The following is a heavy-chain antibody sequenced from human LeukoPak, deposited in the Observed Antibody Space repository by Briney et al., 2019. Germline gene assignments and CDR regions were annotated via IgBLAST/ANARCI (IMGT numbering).Heavy chain of an antibody. CDR2: INPDTGGT. CDR3: ARYSGSYDPWSYFDY. CDR1: GYTFTGYY. J-gene: IGHJ4*02. Sequence: GASVKVSCKASGYTFTGYYMHWVRQAPGQGLEWMGWINPDTGGTNYAQKFQGRVTMTRDTSISTAYMELGRLRSDDTAVYYCARYSGSYDPWSYFDYWGQGTLVTVSS. D-gene: IGHD1-26*01. V-gene: IGHV1-2*02.